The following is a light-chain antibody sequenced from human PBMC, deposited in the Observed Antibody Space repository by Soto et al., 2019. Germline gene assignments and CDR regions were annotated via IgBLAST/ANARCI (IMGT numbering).Light chain of an antibody. J-gene: IGKJ4*01. CDR3: QQYNSYSLT. V-gene: IGKV1-5*03. CDR1: PSISSW. Sequence: DIQMTQSPSTLSASVGDRITITCRASPSISSWLAWYQQKPGKAPKLLIYKASSLESGFPSRFSGSGSGAEFTLTISSLQPDDFATYYCQQYNSYSLTSGGGTKVEIK. CDR2: KAS.